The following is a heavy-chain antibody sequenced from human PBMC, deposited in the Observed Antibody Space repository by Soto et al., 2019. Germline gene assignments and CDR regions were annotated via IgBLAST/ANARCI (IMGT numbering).Heavy chain of an antibody. D-gene: IGHD3-16*01. CDR2: ISAYNANT. V-gene: IGHV1-18*01. Sequence: QVQLVQSGAEVKKPGASVKVSCKASGYTCTSDGISGVRQAPGQGLEWLGWISAYNANTNYAQKLQGRVTLTTDTSTSTAYLELRSLRSDDTAVYYCARDGALGENYYYYGMDGWGQGTTVTVSS. J-gene: IGHJ6*02. CDR1: GYTCTSDG. CDR3: ARDGALGENYYYYGMDG.